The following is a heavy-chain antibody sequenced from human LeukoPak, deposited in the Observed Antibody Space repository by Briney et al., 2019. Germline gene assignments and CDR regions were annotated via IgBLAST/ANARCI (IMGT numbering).Heavy chain of an antibody. CDR1: GFTFSSYA. D-gene: IGHD2-2*02. CDR2: ISYDGSNK. CDR3: AAPYQLLYDYFDY. Sequence: PGGSLRLSCAASGFTFSSYAMLWVRQAPGKGLEWVAVISYDGSNKYYADSVRGRFTISRDNSKNTLYLQMNSLRAEDTAVYYCAAPYQLLYDYFDYWGQGTLVTVSS. J-gene: IGHJ4*02. V-gene: IGHV3-30-3*01.